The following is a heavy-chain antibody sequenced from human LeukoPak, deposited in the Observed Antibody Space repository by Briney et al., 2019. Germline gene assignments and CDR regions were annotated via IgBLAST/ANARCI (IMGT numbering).Heavy chain of an antibody. J-gene: IGHJ4*02. Sequence: ASVKVSCKVSGYTLTELSMHWVRQAPGKGLEWMGGFDPEDGETIYAQKFQGRVTMTEDTSTDTAYMELSSLRSEDTAVYYCATSEYYDFWRLYWGQGTLVTVSS. D-gene: IGHD3-3*01. CDR2: FDPEDGET. CDR1: GYTLTELS. V-gene: IGHV1-24*01. CDR3: ATSEYYDFWRLY.